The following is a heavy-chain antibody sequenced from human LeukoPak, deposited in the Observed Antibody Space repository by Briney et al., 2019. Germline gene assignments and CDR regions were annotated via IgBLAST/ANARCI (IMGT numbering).Heavy chain of an antibody. D-gene: IGHD1-1*01. V-gene: IGHV3-66*01. Sequence: GSLRLSCVVSGFTVNNNYISWVRQAPGTGLEWVSVIYGGGATYYGDSVKGRFIISRDVSKNSLYLQMNSLRAEDTAVYYCARDQRLEPAYFDYWGQGTLVTVSS. CDR2: IYGGGAT. CDR3: ARDQRLEPAYFDY. J-gene: IGHJ4*02. CDR1: GFTVNNNY.